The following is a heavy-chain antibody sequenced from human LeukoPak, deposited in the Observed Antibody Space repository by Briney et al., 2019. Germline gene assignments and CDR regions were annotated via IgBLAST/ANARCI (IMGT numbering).Heavy chain of an antibody. Sequence: PSETLSLTCTVSGGSISSGGYYWSWIRQHPGTGLEWIGYIYYSGSTYYNPSLKSRVTISVDTSKNQLSLKLSSVTAADTAVYYCARGRYDSSGYYFDYWGQGTLVTVSS. J-gene: IGHJ4*02. D-gene: IGHD3-22*01. V-gene: IGHV4-31*03. CDR1: GGSISSGGYY. CDR3: ARGRYDSSGYYFDY. CDR2: IYYSGST.